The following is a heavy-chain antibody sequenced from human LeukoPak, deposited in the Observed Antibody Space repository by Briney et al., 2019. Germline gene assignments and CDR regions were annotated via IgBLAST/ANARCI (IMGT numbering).Heavy chain of an antibody. D-gene: IGHD4-17*01. Sequence: SETLSLTCTVSGGSISSYYWSWIRQPPGKGLEWIGYIYYSGSTNYNPSLKSRVTISVDTSKNQFSPKLSSLTAADTAMYFCARTTAYYDYYMDVWGKGTTVTVSS. J-gene: IGHJ6*03. CDR3: ARTTAYYDYYMDV. CDR1: GGSISSYY. V-gene: IGHV4-59*01. CDR2: IYYSGST.